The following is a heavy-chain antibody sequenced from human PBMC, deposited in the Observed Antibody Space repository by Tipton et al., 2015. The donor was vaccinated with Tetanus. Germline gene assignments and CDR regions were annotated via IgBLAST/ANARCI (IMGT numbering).Heavy chain of an antibody. Sequence: TLSLTCTVSGGSVRSGSYYRNWIRQPPGKGLEWIGYISYSGSTNSNYSLKSRITISQDTSNNLFSLKLTSVTAADTAVYYCARVQLSSSFLKYNWLDPWGQGTLVTVAS. V-gene: IGHV4-61*01. CDR2: ISYSGST. CDR1: GGSVRSGSYY. CDR3: ARVQLSSSFLKYNWLDP. D-gene: IGHD3-3*02. J-gene: IGHJ5*02.